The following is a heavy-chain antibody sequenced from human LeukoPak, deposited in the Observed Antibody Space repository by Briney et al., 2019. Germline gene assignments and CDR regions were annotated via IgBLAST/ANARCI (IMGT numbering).Heavy chain of an antibody. V-gene: IGHV4-61*02. Sequence: PSETLSLTCTVSGGSISSGSYYWSWIRQPAGKGLEWIGRIYTSGSTNYNPSLKSRVTISVDTSKNQFSLKLSSVTAADTAVYYCARQPVYYYYGMDGWGQGTTVTVSS. CDR3: ARQPVYYYYGMDG. D-gene: IGHD1-14*01. CDR2: IYTSGST. CDR1: GGSISSGSYY. J-gene: IGHJ6*02.